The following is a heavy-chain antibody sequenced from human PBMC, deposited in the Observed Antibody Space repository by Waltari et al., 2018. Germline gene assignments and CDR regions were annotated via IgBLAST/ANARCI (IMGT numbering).Heavy chain of an antibody. CDR1: GFTFSSYG. CDR2: IWYDGSNK. J-gene: IGHJ6*03. Sequence: QVQLVESGGGVVQPGRSLRLSCAASGFTFSSYGMHWVRQAPGKGREWVVVIWYDGSNKYDAESVQCRFTIARDNSNNTLYLKMNSLRAEDTAVYYCAAERLSLYYYMDVCGKGTTVTVSS. CDR3: AAERLSLYYYMDV. D-gene: IGHD3-3*01. V-gene: IGHV3-33*01.